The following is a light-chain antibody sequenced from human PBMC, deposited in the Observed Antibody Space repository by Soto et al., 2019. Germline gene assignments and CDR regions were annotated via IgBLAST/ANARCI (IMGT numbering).Light chain of an antibody. CDR1: SSDVGGYNY. Sequence: QPASVSGSPGQSITISCTGTSSDVGGYNYVSWYQHHAGKAPKLIIYEVSNRPSGVSNRFSGSKSGDTASLTISGLQAEDEADYYCSSYTSTNTLAVFGTGTNVTVL. CDR3: SSYTSTNTLAV. J-gene: IGLJ1*01. V-gene: IGLV2-14*01. CDR2: EVS.